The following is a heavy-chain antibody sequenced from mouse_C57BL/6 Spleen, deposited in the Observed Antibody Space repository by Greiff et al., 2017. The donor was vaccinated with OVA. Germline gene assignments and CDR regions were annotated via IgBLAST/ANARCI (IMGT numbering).Heavy chain of an antibody. D-gene: IGHD1-1*02. J-gene: IGHJ4*01. CDR3: AGSYGAMDY. CDR2: INPYNGGT. V-gene: IGHV1-19*01. Sequence: VQLKESGPVLVKPGASVKMSCKASGYTFTDYYMNWVKQSHGKSLEWIGVINPYNGGTSYNQKFKGKATLTVDKSSSTAYMELNSLTSEDSAVYYCAGSYGAMDYWGQGTSVTVSS. CDR1: GYTFTDYY.